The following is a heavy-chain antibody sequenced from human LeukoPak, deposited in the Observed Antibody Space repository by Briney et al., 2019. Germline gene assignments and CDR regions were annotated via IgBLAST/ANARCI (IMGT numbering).Heavy chain of an antibody. V-gene: IGHV3-23*01. CDR3: AKDIIRFLESSPFDY. CDR2: ISGSGGST. Sequence: PGGSLRLSCAASGFTFSSYSMNWVRQAPGKGLEWVSAISGSGGSTYYADSVKGRFTISRDNSKNTLYLQMNSLRAEGTAVYYCAKDIIRFLESSPFDYWGQGTLVTVSS. D-gene: IGHD3-3*01. J-gene: IGHJ4*02. CDR1: GFTFSSYS.